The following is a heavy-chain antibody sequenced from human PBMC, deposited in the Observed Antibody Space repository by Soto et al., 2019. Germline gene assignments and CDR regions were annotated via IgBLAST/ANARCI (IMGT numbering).Heavy chain of an antibody. CDR2: ISPHGGGA. CDR3: ARDRPPGGCSGGSCLYYYYGMDV. V-gene: IGHV1-2*02. CDR1: GDTFTGYY. Sequence: QVQLVQSGAEVKKPGASVKVSCEASGDTFTGYYVHWVRQAPGQGLEWMGWISPHGGGAKYAQNFQGRVTLTTDTAHSTADMEVTRLRSDDTAVYFCARDRPPGGCSGGSCLYYYYGMDVWGQGTTVTVSS. J-gene: IGHJ6*02. D-gene: IGHD2-15*01.